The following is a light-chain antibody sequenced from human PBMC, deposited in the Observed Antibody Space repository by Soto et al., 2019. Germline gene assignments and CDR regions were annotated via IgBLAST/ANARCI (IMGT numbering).Light chain of an antibody. Sequence: QSALTQPASVSGSPGQSITISCTGTNSDVGGYKYVSWYQQHPGKAPKLVIYEVSNRPSGVSNRFSGSKSGNTASLTISGLQAEDEADYYCSSYTNSATGLFGGGTKLTV. CDR1: NSDVGGYKY. J-gene: IGLJ2*01. V-gene: IGLV2-14*01. CDR2: EVS. CDR3: SSYTNSATGL.